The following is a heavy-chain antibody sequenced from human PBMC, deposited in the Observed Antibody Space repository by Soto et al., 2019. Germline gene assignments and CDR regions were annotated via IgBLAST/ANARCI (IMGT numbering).Heavy chain of an antibody. V-gene: IGHV4-30-2*01. CDR1: GGSISSGGYS. CDR2: IYHSGST. CDR3: ARVAYCGGDCYRGFDP. J-gene: IGHJ5*02. Sequence: QLQLQESGSGLVKPSQTLSLTCAVSGGSISSGGYSWSWIRQPPGKGLEGIGYIYHSGSTYYNPSLRIRVTISVDRSKNQFSLKLSSVTAADTAVYYCARVAYCGGDCYRGFDPWGQGTLVTVSS. D-gene: IGHD2-21*02.